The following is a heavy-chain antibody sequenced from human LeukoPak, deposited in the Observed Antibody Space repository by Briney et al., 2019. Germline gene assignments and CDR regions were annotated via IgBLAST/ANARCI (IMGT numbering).Heavy chain of an antibody. D-gene: IGHD2-2*01. CDR1: GGSFNGYY. CDR3: ARGRLYCSSTSCFYYYYYYMDV. Sequence: PSETLSLTCAAYGGSFNGYYWSWIRPPPGKGLEWFGEINHSGSTNYNTSLKSRVTISVDTSKNHFSLNLSSVTVADTAVYYCARGRLYCSSTSCFYYYYYYMDVWGKGTTVTVSS. CDR2: INHSGST. J-gene: IGHJ6*03. V-gene: IGHV4-34*01.